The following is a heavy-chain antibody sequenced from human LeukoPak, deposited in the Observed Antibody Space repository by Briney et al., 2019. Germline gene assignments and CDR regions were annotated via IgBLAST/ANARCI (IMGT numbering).Heavy chain of an antibody. J-gene: IGHJ5*02. CDR2: MNPNSGNT. CDR1: GYTFTSYD. V-gene: IGHV1-8*01. CDR3: ARGREIWFWEPQGWFDP. D-gene: IGHD3-10*01. Sequence: ASVKVSCKASGYTFTSYDINWVRQATGQGLEWMGWMNPNSGNTGYAQKFQGRVTMTRNTSISTAYMELSSLRSEDTAVYYCARGREIWFWEPQGWFDPWGQGTLVTVSS.